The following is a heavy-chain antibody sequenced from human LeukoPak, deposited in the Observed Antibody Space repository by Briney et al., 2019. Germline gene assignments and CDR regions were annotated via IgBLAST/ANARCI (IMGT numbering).Heavy chain of an antibody. D-gene: IGHD6-19*01. J-gene: IGHJ4*02. V-gene: IGHV3-11*06. CDR3: ARGLRSGWYSDY. Sequence: GGSLRLSCAASGFTFSDYYMSWIRQAPGKGLEWVSYISSSSSYTNYADSVKGRFTISRDNAKNPLYLQMNSLRAEDTAVYYCARGLRSGWYSDYWGQGTLVTVSS. CDR2: ISSSSSYT. CDR1: GFTFSDYY.